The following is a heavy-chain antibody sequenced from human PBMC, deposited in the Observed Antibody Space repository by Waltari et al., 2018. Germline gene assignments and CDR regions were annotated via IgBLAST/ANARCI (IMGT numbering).Heavy chain of an antibody. J-gene: IGHJ4*02. CDR2: ISGSGGST. Sequence: EVQLLESGGGLVQPGGSLRLSCAASGFTFSSYAMSWVRQAPGKGLEWVSAISGSGGSTYYADSVKGRFTISRDNSKDTLYLQMNSLRAEDTAVYYCAKSRGYSSSWYLDYWGQGTLVTVSS. V-gene: IGHV3-23*01. D-gene: IGHD6-13*01. CDR1: GFTFSSYA. CDR3: AKSRGYSSSWYLDY.